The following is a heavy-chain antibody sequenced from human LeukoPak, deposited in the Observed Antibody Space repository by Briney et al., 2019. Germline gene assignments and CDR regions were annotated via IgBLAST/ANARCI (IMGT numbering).Heavy chain of an antibody. CDR1: GYSFTSYW. Sequence: GESLKISCKGSGYSFTSYWIGWVRQMPGKGLEWMGIIYPGDSDTRYSPSFQGQVTISADKSISTAYLQWSSLKASDTAMYYCARPGYCSSTSCSTGAFDIWGQGTMVTVSS. J-gene: IGHJ3*02. CDR2: IYPGDSDT. CDR3: ARPGYCSSTSCSTGAFDI. D-gene: IGHD2-2*01. V-gene: IGHV5-51*01.